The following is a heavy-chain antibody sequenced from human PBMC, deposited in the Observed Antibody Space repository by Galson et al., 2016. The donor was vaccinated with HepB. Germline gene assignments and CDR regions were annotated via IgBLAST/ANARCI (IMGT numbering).Heavy chain of an antibody. J-gene: IGHJ4*02. Sequence: SLRLSCAASGLSVSSNYMSWVRQAPGMGLEWVSIIYSGGSTNSADFVKGRFITSRHNSKNTLYLHMNSLRPEDTAVYFCARGRGSSGTYFDHWGQGTLVTVSS. D-gene: IGHD1-26*01. CDR2: IYSGGST. V-gene: IGHV3-53*04. CDR1: GLSVSSNY. CDR3: ARGRGSSGTYFDH.